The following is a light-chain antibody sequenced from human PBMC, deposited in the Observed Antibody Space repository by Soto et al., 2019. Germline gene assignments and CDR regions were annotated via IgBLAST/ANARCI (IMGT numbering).Light chain of an antibody. Sequence: EIVLMQSPGTLSLSPGERATLSCRASQTLRRTYIAWYQQKPGQAPMVLIYGASKRATGIPDRFSGSGSGTDFSLTISRLEPEDFAVYYCHQYDNAPQTYGQGTKVEIK. V-gene: IGKV3-20*01. J-gene: IGKJ2*01. CDR1: QTLRRTY. CDR2: GAS. CDR3: HQYDNAPQT.